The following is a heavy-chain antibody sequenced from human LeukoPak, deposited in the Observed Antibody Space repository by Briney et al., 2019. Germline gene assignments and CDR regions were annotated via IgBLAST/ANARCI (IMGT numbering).Heavy chain of an antibody. Sequence: GGSPRLSCAASGFTFSSYSMNWVRQAPGKGLEWVSSISSSSSYIYYADSVKGRFTISRDNAKNSLYLQMNSLRAEDTAVYYCAREFSSSSVWYFDYWGQGTLVTVSS. D-gene: IGHD6-6*01. V-gene: IGHV3-21*01. CDR2: ISSSSSYI. J-gene: IGHJ4*02. CDR1: GFTFSSYS. CDR3: AREFSSSSVWYFDY.